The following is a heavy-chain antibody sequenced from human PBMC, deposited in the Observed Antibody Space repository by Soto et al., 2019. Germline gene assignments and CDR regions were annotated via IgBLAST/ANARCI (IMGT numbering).Heavy chain of an antibody. CDR3: AKDGIPFDSRGYPAH. CDR1: GFIFSRYA. CDR2: ISNDGSNI. D-gene: IGHD3-22*01. V-gene: IGHV3-30*04. Sequence: GGSLRLSCAASGFIFSRYAMHWVRQAPGKGLEWVAVISNDGSNIYYTDSVEGRFTISRDNSKSTLYVEIDSLRPEDTAVYYCAKDGIPFDSRGYPAHWGQGTPVPVAS. J-gene: IGHJ4*02.